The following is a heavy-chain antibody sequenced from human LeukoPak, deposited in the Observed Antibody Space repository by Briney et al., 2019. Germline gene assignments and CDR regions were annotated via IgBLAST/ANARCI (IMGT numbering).Heavy chain of an antibody. J-gene: IGHJ4*02. D-gene: IGHD2-2*01. CDR1: GFIVSSDY. CDR3: AKDVSHIVVVPAAMFDY. Sequence: GGSLRLSCAVSGFIVSSDYMSWVRQAPGKGLEWVSVIYSGGNTYYADSVKGRFTISRDNSKNTLYLQMNSLRAEDTAVYYCAKDVSHIVVVPAAMFDYWGQGTLVTVSS. CDR2: IYSGGNT. V-gene: IGHV3-53*01.